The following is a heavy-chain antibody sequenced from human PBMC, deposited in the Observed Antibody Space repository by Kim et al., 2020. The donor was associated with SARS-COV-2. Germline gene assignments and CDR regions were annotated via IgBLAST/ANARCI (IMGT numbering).Heavy chain of an antibody. D-gene: IGHD6-19*01. V-gene: IGHV4-39*01. CDR3: ARHGGIVVAGTRGFDI. J-gene: IGHJ3*02. CDR2: VYYTGTT. CDR1: GGSISSSSYY. Sequence: SETLSLTCTGSGGSISSSSYYWDWIRQPPGKGLEWIGSVYYTGTTYYTPSLKSRVTISVDTSKNQFSLKLSSMTAADTAVYFCARHGGIVVAGTRGFDIWGQGTTVTVSS.